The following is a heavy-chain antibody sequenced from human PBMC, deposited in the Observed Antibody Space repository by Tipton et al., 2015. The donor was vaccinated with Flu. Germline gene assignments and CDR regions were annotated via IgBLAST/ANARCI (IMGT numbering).Heavy chain of an antibody. Sequence: RSLRLSCAAPGFTFSSYAMHWVRQAPGKGLEWVAVISYDGSNKYYADSVKGRFTISRDNSKNTLYLQMNSLRAEDTAVYYCARGIAAAGKGYFQHWGQGTLVTVSS. V-gene: IGHV3-30*01. CDR2: ISYDGSNK. J-gene: IGHJ1*01. CDR3: ARGIAAAGKGYFQH. CDR1: GFTFSSYA. D-gene: IGHD6-13*01.